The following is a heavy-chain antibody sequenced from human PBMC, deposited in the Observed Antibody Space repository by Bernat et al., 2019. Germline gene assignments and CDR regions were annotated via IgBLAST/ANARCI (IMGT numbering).Heavy chain of an antibody. CDR3: AKEGVMTTVTRGPSTNSLYYFDY. Sequence: EVQLLESGGCSVQPGGSLRLSCAASGFTLSSYAMSWVRQAPGKGLEWVSAISGSGATTYYADSVKGRFAISRDNSKNTLDLQMNSLRAEDMAVYYCAKEGVMTTVTRGPSTNSLYYFDYWGQGTLVTVSS. CDR2: ISGSGATT. D-gene: IGHD4-17*01. V-gene: IGHV3-23*01. CDR1: GFTLSSYA. J-gene: IGHJ4*02.